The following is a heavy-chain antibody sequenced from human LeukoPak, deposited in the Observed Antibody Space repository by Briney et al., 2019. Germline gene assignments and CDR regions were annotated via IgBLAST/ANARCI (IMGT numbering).Heavy chain of an antibody. CDR3: AKEGGYFDWPFTFDY. CDR1: GFTFSSSW. D-gene: IGHD3-9*01. V-gene: IGHV3-7*01. J-gene: IGHJ4*02. Sequence: GGSLRLSCAASGFTFSSSWMTWVRQAPGKGLEWVASINQDGGEIHYVDSVKGRFTISRDNAKNSLYLQMNSLTAEDTAVYYCAKEGGYFDWPFTFDYWGQGTLVTVSS. CDR2: INQDGGEI.